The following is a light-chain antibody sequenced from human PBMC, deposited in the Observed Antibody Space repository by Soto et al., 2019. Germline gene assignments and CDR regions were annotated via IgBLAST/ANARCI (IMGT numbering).Light chain of an antibody. CDR3: QQSYGTPLT. Sequence: DMEMTQSPSSLSAFVGDRVTITCRASQSISNYLNWYQHKPGKVPKLLIYAASSLQSGVPTRFSGSGSGTHFTLTINSLQPEDFATYYCQQSYGTPLTFGGGTKIEIK. J-gene: IGKJ4*01. CDR2: AAS. CDR1: QSISNY. V-gene: IGKV1-39*01.